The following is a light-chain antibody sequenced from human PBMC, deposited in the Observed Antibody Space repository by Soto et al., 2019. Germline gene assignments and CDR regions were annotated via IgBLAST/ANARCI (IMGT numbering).Light chain of an antibody. J-gene: IGKJ3*01. Sequence: EIVLTQSPATLSSSPGETATLSCRASQYVGSRLAWYQHKPGQAPRLLIYYMSKRATGIPARFSGSGSGTDFTLTISSLQSEDFAVYYCQRYNNWPSFGPGTKVDIK. CDR1: QYVGSR. V-gene: IGKV3-11*01. CDR3: QRYNNWPS. CDR2: YMS.